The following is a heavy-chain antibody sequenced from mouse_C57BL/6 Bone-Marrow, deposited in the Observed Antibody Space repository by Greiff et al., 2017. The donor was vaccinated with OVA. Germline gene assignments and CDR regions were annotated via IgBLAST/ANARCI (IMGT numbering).Heavy chain of an antibody. CDR3: ARNYGDFFDY. Sequence: VQLQQSGAELAKPGASVKLSCKASGYTFTSYWMHWVKQRPGQGLEWIGYINPSSGYTKYNQTFKDKATLTAEKSSSTAYMQLSSLTYEDAAVDYCARNYGDFFDYWGQGTLLTVSA. V-gene: IGHV1-7*01. CDR2: INPSSGYT. D-gene: IGHD2-13*01. CDR1: GYTFTSYW. J-gene: IGHJ3*01.